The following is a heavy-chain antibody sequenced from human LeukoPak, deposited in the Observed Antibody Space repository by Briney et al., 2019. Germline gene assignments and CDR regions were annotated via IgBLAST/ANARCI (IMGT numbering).Heavy chain of an antibody. D-gene: IGHD6-19*01. CDR3: AKEGEAVAGFVFDY. J-gene: IGHJ4*02. CDR2: IYSGGST. CDR1: GFTVSSNY. Sequence: QTGGSLRLSCAASGFTVSSNYMSWVRQAPGKGLEWVSVIYSGGSTYYADSVKGRFTISRDNSKNTLYLQMNSLRAEDTAVYYCAKEGEAVAGFVFDYWGQGTLVTVSS. V-gene: IGHV3-53*01.